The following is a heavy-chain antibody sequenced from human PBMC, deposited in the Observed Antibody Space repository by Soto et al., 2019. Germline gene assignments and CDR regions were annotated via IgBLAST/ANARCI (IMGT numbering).Heavy chain of an antibody. CDR3: AKYGGGWFDP. V-gene: IGHV4-59*01. J-gene: IGHJ5*02. D-gene: IGHD3-16*01. Sequence: PLETLSLTCTFSGCSISSYYWSWIRQPPGKGLEWIGYIYYSGSTNYNPSLKSRVTISVDTSKNQFSLKLSSVTAADTAVYYCAKYGGGWFDPWGQGTLVTVSS. CDR2: IYYSGST. CDR1: GCSISSYY.